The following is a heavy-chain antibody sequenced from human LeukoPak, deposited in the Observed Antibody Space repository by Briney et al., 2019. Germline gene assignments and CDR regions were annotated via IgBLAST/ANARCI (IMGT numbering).Heavy chain of an antibody. Sequence: PGGSLRLSRAASGFTFSSYTMTWVRQAPGKGLEWVSSISSTTSYIYYADSVKGRFTVSRDNAKSSLYLQMNSLRAEDTAVYYCARTTAMAGFDYWGQGTLVTVSS. V-gene: IGHV3-21*01. CDR1: GFTFSSYT. CDR2: ISSTTSYI. D-gene: IGHD6-19*01. J-gene: IGHJ4*02. CDR3: ARTTAMAGFDY.